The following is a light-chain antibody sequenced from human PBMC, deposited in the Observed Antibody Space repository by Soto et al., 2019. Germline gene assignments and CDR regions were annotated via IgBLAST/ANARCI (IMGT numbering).Light chain of an antibody. CDR2: DVI. V-gene: IGLV2-11*01. CDR3: CSYVGSYTHV. J-gene: IGLJ1*01. Sequence: QSALTQPRSVSGSPGQSVTISCTGTSSDVGGYNYVSWYQHHPGKAPKLMIYDVIKRPSGVPDRFSGSKSGNTASLTISGLQADDEADYYCCSYVGSYTHVFGTGTKVTVL. CDR1: SSDVGGYNY.